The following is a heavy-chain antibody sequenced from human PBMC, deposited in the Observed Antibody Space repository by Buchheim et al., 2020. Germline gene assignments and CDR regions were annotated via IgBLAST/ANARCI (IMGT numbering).Heavy chain of an antibody. J-gene: IGHJ6*02. CDR1: GFTFSSYG. Sequence: QVQLVESGGGVVQPGRSLRLSCAASGFTFSSYGMHWVRQAPGKGLEWVAVISYDGSNKYYADSVKGRFTISRDNSKNTLYLQMNSLRAEDTAVYYCAKIKMESYYYYYYGMDVWGQGTT. V-gene: IGHV3-30*18. CDR3: AKIKMESYYYYYYGMDV. CDR2: ISYDGSNK. D-gene: IGHD5-24*01.